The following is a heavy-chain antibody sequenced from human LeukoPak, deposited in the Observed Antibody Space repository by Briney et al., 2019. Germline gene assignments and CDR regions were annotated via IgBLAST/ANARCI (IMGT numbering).Heavy chain of an antibody. Sequence: ASVTVSFTASGYTFNNHYMYWVRQAPGQGLEWMGVINPSGGSTSYAQKFQGRVTMTRDTSTRTVYMEVNSLRSEDTAVYYCARQGTYSSAIGMGYWGQGTLVTVSS. CDR3: ARQGTYSSAIGMGY. J-gene: IGHJ4*02. CDR1: GYTFNNHY. CDR2: INPSGGST. V-gene: IGHV1-46*02. D-gene: IGHD6-19*01.